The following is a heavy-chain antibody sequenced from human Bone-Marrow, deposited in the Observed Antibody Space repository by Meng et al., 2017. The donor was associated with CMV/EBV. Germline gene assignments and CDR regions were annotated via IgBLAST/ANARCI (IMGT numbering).Heavy chain of an antibody. Sequence: ASVKVSCKASGYTFTSYYMHWVRQAPGQGLEWMGIINPSGGSTSYAQKFQGRVTMTRDTSTSTVYMELSSLRSEDTAVYYCARDRGSYYLQGVAPNFDYWGQGTLVTVSS. J-gene: IGHJ4*02. CDR2: INPSGGST. V-gene: IGHV1-46*01. CDR1: GYTFTSYY. CDR3: ARDRGSYYLQGVAPNFDY. D-gene: IGHD1-26*01.